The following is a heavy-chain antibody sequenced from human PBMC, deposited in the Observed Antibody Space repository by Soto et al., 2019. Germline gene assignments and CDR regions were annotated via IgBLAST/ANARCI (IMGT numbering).Heavy chain of an antibody. J-gene: IGHJ6*02. CDR2: IIDSSSSTI. V-gene: IGHV3-23*01. CDR3: AKPKFRGVVVYV. Sequence: GGSLRLSCAASGFTFSSCAMGWVRQAPGKGLEWVSDIIDSSSSTIYYADSVKGRFTISRDNAKNSLYLQMNSLRAEDTAVYYCAKPKFRGVVVYVWGPGTTVTVSS. D-gene: IGHD3-10*01. CDR1: GFTFSSCA.